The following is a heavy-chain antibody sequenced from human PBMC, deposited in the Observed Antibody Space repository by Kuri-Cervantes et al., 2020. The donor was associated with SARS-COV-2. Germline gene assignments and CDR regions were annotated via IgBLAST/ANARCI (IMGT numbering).Heavy chain of an antibody. D-gene: IGHD2-15*01. Sequence: GGSLRLSCTASGCTFSSYGMHWVRQAPGKGLEWVAVISYDGSNKYYADSVNGRFTISRDNSKNTLYLQMNSRRAEDTAVYYCAVTLPAAAPYSYYGMDVWGQGTTVTVSS. J-gene: IGHJ6*02. V-gene: IGHV3-30*03. CDR1: GCTFSSYG. CDR3: AVTLPAAAPYSYYGMDV. CDR2: ISYDGSNK.